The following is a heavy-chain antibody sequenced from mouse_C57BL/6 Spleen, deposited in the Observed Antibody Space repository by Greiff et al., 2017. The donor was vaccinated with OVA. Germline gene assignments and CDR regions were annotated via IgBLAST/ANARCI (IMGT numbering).Heavy chain of an antibody. CDR2: IHPSDSDT. J-gene: IGHJ3*01. CDR1: GYTFTSYW. V-gene: IGHV1-74*01. D-gene: IGHD2-2*01. Sequence: QVQLKQPGAELVKPGASVKVSCKASGYTFTSYWMHWVKQRPGQGLEWIGRIHPSDSDTNYNQKFKGKATLTVDKSSSTAYMQLGSLTSEDSAVYYCAIGGYDTWFAYWGQGTLVTVSA. CDR3: AIGGYDTWFAY.